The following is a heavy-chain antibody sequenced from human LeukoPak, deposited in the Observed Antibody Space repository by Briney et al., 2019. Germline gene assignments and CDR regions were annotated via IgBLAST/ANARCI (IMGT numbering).Heavy chain of an antibody. J-gene: IGHJ4*02. CDR2: IYYSGST. D-gene: IGHD6-19*01. V-gene: IGHV4-39*01. Sequence: SETLSLTCTVSGGSLRSSSYYWGWIRQPPGKGLEWIGSIYYSGSTYYNASLKSRGTISVDTSKNQFSLKLNSVTAADTAVYFCARQVVAVAGTGYSDYWGQGTLVTVSS. CDR1: GGSLRSSSYY. CDR3: ARQVVAVAGTGYSDY.